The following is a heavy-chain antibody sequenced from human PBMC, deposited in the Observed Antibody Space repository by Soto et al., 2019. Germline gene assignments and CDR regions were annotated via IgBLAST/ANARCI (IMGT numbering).Heavy chain of an antibody. CDR1: SFRFSAYG. CDR3: VKGGKKTGCPAFDH. D-gene: IGHD3-9*01. Sequence: QVKLVEFGGAVVQSGGSLRLSCTASSFRFSAYGMHWVRQAPGKGLEWVALISDDGKTQFFTESVEGRFTISRDNSRNTLYLQTNRLRPEDTSVYYCVKGGKKTGCPAFDHWGHGTRVTVSS. J-gene: IGHJ4*01. V-gene: IGHV3-30*18. CDR2: ISDDGKTQ.